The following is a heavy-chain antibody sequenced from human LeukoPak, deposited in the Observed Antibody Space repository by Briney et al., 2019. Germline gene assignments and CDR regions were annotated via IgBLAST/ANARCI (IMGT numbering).Heavy chain of an antibody. CDR3: ARDSYGSGSSRFDP. D-gene: IGHD3-10*01. J-gene: IGHJ5*02. CDR1: GYTFTSYD. V-gene: IGHV1-8*01. Sequence: ASAKVSCKASGYTFTSYDINWVRQATGQGLEWMGWMNPNSGNTGYAQKFQGRVTMTRNTSISTAYMELSSLRSEDTAVYYCARDSYGSGSSRFDPWGQGTLVTVSS. CDR2: MNPNSGNT.